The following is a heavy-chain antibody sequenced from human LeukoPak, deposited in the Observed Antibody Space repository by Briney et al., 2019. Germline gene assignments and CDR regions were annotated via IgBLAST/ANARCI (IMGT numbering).Heavy chain of an antibody. J-gene: IGHJ4*02. CDR3: ASLYAPYDFWSGYYGFDY. CDR2: IYYSGST. Sequence: SETLSLTCTVSGGSISSGGYYWSWIRQHPGKGLEWIGYIYYSGSTYYNPSLKSRVTISVDTSKSQFSLKLSSVTAADTAVYYCASLYAPYDFWSGYYGFDYWGQGTLVPVSS. V-gene: IGHV4-31*03. CDR1: GGSISSGGYY. D-gene: IGHD3-3*01.